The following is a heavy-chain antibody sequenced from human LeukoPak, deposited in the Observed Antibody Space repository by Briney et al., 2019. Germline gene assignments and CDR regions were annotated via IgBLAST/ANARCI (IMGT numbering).Heavy chain of an antibody. CDR3: AKNGEGFYDSSGYPTQGFDY. J-gene: IGHJ4*02. CDR2: ISYDGSNK. V-gene: IGHV3-30*18. D-gene: IGHD3-22*01. CDR1: GFTFSSYG. Sequence: GGSLRLSCAASGFTFSSYGMHWVRQAPGKGLEWVAVISYDGSNKYYADSVKGRFTISRDNSKNTLYLQMNSLRAEDTAVYYCAKNGEGFYDSSGYPTQGFDYWGQETLVTVSS.